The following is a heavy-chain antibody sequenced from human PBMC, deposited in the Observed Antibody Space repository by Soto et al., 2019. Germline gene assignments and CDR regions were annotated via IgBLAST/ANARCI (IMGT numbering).Heavy chain of an antibody. V-gene: IGHV4-4*02. CDR2: IYHSGST. CDR3: ARRTPADLYYYFYMDV. Sequence: QVQLQESGPGLVKPSGTLSLTCAVSSGSISSSNWWSWVRQPPGKGLEWIGEIYHSGSTNYNPSLKTRVTISVDHSRNHFSLKLSSVTAADTAVYYCARRTPADLYYYFYMDVWGNGTTVTVSS. D-gene: IGHD6-13*01. CDR1: SGSISSSNW. J-gene: IGHJ6*03.